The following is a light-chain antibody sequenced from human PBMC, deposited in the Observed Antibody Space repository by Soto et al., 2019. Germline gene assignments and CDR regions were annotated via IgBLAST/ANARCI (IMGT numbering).Light chain of an antibody. CDR1: SSDIGAYNY. Sequence: QSVLTQPASVSGSPGQSITISCTGTSSDIGAYNYVSWYQQLPGKAPKVMIYDVSNRPSGVSGRFSGSKSGNTASLTISGLQAEDEADYYCNSYTRSSAYVLGTGTKVTVL. J-gene: IGLJ1*01. CDR2: DVS. CDR3: NSYTRSSAYV. V-gene: IGLV2-14*03.